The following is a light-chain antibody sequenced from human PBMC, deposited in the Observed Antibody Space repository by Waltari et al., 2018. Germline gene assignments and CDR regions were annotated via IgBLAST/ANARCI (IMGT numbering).Light chain of an antibody. CDR1: NRDVCGYNY. J-gene: IGLJ2*01. CDR3: SSYTNRDTHVI. CDR2: DVN. V-gene: IGLV2-14*03. Sequence: QSTLTQPASVSGSPGQSITISCTGTNRDVCGYNYFLCYQQLPGKAPKLMIYDVNKWPSGVSNRFSGSKSGNTASLTISGLQAEDEADYYCSSYTNRDTHVIFGGGTKLTVL.